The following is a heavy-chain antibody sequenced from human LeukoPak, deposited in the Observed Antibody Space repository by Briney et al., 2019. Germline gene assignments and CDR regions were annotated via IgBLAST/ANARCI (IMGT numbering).Heavy chain of an antibody. Sequence: GGSLRLSCAASGFTFSSYEMNWVRQAPGKGLEWVSYISSSGSTIYYADSVKGRFTISRDNAKNSLYLQTNSLRTEDTAVYYCARGGRDGYDFDYWGQGTLVTVSS. CDR1: GFTFSSYE. D-gene: IGHD5-12*01. V-gene: IGHV3-48*03. J-gene: IGHJ4*02. CDR3: ARGGRDGYDFDY. CDR2: ISSSGSTI.